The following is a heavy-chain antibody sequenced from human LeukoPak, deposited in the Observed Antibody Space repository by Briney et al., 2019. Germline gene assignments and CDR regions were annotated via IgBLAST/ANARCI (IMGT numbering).Heavy chain of an antibody. CDR3: ARTSDYYDSSGYYYGPHSYDY. CDR1: GGSFSDYY. V-gene: IGHV4-59*01. CDR2: IYYSGSS. D-gene: IGHD3-22*01. J-gene: IGHJ4*02. Sequence: PSETLSLTCTVYGGSFSDYYWSWIRQPPGQGLEWIGYIYYSGSSNYNPSLKSRVTISVDTSKNQFSLKLSSVTAADTAVYYCARTSDYYDSSGYYYGPHSYDYWGQGTLVTVSS.